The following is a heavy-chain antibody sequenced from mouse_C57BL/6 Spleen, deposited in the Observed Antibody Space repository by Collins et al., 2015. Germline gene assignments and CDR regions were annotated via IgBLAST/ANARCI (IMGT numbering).Heavy chain of an antibody. J-gene: IGHJ3*01. CDR2: IYPGSGST. V-gene: IGHV1-55*01. D-gene: IGHD3-2*02. Sequence: QVQLQQPGAELVRPGASVKMSCKASGYIFSSYWITWMKQRPGQGLEWIGDIYPGSGSTNYNEKFKSKATLTVDTSSSTAYMQLSSLTSEDSAVYYCARSGHWSFAYWGQGTLVTVSA. CDR1: GYIFSSYW. CDR3: ARSGHWSFAY.